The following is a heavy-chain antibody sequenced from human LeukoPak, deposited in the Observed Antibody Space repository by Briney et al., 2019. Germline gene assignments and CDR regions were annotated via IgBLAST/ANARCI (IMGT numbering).Heavy chain of an antibody. J-gene: IGHJ6*03. V-gene: IGHV3-21*01. D-gene: IGHD2-2*01. CDR3: ARGLVPAARYYYYYMDV. Sequence: PGGSLRLSCAASGFTFSSYSMNWARQAPGKGLEWVSSISSSSSYIYYADSVKGRFTISRDNAKNSLYLQMNSLRAEDTAVYYCARGLVPAARYYYYYMDVWGKGTTVTVSS. CDR1: GFTFSSYS. CDR2: ISSSSSYI.